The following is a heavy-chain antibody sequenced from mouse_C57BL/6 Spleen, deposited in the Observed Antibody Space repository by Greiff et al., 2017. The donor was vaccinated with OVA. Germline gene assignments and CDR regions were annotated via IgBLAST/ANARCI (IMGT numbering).Heavy chain of an antibody. CDR1: GYTFTTYP. D-gene: IGHD1-1*01. Sequence: VQLQQSGAELVKPGASVKMSCKASGYTFTTYPIEWMKQNHGKSLEWIGNFHPYNDDTKYNEKFKGKATLTVEKSSSTVYLELSRLTSDDSAVYYCAKGSSLSYLYFDVWGTGTTVTVSS. CDR3: AKGSSLSYLYFDV. J-gene: IGHJ1*03. CDR2: FHPYNDDT. V-gene: IGHV1-47*01.